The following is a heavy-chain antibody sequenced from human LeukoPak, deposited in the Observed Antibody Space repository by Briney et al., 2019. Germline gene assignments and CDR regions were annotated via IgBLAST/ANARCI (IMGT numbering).Heavy chain of an antibody. CDR2: IYYSGST. CDR3: ARYQNAIMDYMDV. D-gene: IGHD2-8*01. CDR1: GVSISSSSYY. Sequence: KTSETLSLTCTVSGVSISSSSYYWAWIRQPPGTGLEWIGSIYYSGSTYYNPSLKSRVTMSIDRSKKQFSLKLSSVTAADTAVYYCARYQNAIMDYMDVWGTGTPVTISS. V-gene: IGHV4-39*01. J-gene: IGHJ6*03.